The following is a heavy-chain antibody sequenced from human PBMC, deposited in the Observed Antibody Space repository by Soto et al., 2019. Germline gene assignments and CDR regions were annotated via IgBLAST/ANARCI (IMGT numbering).Heavy chain of an antibody. V-gene: IGHV3-7*05. D-gene: IGHD3-3*01. CDR2: IKTDGSEK. Sequence: VQLVESGGGLVQPGGSLRLSCVASGFTFSDHWMTWVRQAPGRRREWVANIKTDGSEKYYMDSVTGGFAISRDNAKNSLSLLMIRLGPEDTAVFYCVRIRGGGAYDLWGQGTMVTVS. CDR1: GFTFSDHW. J-gene: IGHJ3*01. CDR3: VRIRGGGAYDL.